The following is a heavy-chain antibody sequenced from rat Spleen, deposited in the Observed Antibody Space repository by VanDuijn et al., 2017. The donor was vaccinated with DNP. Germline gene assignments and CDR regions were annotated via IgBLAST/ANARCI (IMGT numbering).Heavy chain of an antibody. CDR3: VRDNYRYLDY. CDR2: IWNTGGT. J-gene: IGHJ2*01. V-gene: IGHV2-41*01. D-gene: IGHD1-1*01. CDR1: GFSLTSYN. Sequence: QVQLKESGPGLVQPSQTLSLTCTVAGFSLTSYNVHWVRQPPGKGLEWMGIIWNTGGTRYNSALKSRLTISKDTSKSQVFLKMNSLQTEDTATYYCVRDNYRYLDYWGQGVMVTVSS.